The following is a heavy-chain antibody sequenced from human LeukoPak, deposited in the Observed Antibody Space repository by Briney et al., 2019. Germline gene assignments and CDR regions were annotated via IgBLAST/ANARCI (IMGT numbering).Heavy chain of an antibody. CDR3: AREIAVAGSAFDI. V-gene: IGHV4-30-4*08. J-gene: IGHJ3*02. D-gene: IGHD6-19*01. CDR1: GASITSGDWY. Sequence: SETLSLTCTVSGASITSGDWYWSWIRQSPGKGLEWIGYIHFSGATFYNPSLNSRITISSDTSKSQFSLKLSSVTAADTAVYYCAREIAVAGSAFDIWGQGTMVTVSS. CDR2: IHFSGAT.